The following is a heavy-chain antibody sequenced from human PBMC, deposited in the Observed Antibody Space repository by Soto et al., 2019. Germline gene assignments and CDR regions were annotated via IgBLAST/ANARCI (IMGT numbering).Heavy chain of an antibody. CDR1: GFTFSNYA. CDR2: ISSSSSYI. D-gene: IGHD2-15*01. Sequence: SLRLSCAASGFTFSNYAMSWVRQAPGKGLEWVSSISSSSSYIYYADSVKGRFTISRDNAKNSLYLQMNSLRAEDTAVYYCARHVVVTDFYYWGQGTLVTVSS. J-gene: IGHJ4*02. V-gene: IGHV3-21*04. CDR3: ARHVVVTDFYY.